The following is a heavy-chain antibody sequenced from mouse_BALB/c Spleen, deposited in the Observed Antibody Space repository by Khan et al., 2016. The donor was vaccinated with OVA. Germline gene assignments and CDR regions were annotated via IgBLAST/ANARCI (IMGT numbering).Heavy chain of an antibody. CDR1: GYTFTDYN. CDR2: FFPNSGGS. CDR3: VRSGYGSFAF. J-gene: IGHJ3*01. V-gene: IGHV1S29*02. Sequence: EVQLQESGPEVVKPGASVKISCKASGYTFTDYNMDWVKQSHGKRPEWIGYFFPNSGGSGYNQKFRTKATLTVDISSSTAYMDLHSLTSEDSAVYYCVRSGYGSFAFWGQGTLVTVSA. D-gene: IGHD1-2*01.